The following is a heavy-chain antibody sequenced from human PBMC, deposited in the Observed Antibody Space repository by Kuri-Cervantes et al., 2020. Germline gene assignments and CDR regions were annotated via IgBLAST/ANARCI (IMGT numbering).Heavy chain of an antibody. D-gene: IGHD2-2*01. V-gene: IGHV4-59*08. CDR1: GGSISSYY. J-gene: IGHJ3*02. Sequence: SETLSLTCTVSGGSISSYYWSWIRQPPGKGLEWIGYIYYSGSTNYNPSLKSRVTISADTSKNQFSLKLSSVTAADTAVYYCARVGYCSSTSCYSDAFDIWGQGTMVTVSS. CDR2: IYYSGST. CDR3: ARVGYCSSTSCYSDAFDI.